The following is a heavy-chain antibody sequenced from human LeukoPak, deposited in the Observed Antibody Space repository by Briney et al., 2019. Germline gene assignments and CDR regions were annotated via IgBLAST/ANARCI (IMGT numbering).Heavy chain of an antibody. V-gene: IGHV4-30-2*06. Sequence: PSETLSLTCAVSGGSISSGGYSWSWIRHSPGRGLEWIGYIYHSGSTYYNPSLKSRVTISVDRSKNQFSLKLSSMTAADTAVYYCAREHIEGAFDIWGQGTMVTVSS. CDR2: IYHSGST. CDR1: GGSISSGGYS. CDR3: AREHIEGAFDI. J-gene: IGHJ3*02.